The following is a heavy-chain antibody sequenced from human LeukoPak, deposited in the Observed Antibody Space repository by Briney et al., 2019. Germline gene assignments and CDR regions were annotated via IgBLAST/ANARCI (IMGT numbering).Heavy chain of an antibody. CDR3: ASGDSGSYYHDY. Sequence: ASVKVSCKASGYTFTGYYMHWVRQAPGQGLEWMGWISGDNGNTNYAQKLQGRVTMTTDTSTSTAYLELRSLRSDDTAVYYCASGDSGSYYHDYWGQGTLVTVSS. D-gene: IGHD1-26*01. V-gene: IGHV1-18*04. CDR2: ISGDNGNT. J-gene: IGHJ4*02. CDR1: GYTFTGYY.